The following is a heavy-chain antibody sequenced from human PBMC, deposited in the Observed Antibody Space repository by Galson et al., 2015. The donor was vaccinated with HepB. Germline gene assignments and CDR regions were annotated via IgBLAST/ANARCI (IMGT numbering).Heavy chain of an antibody. CDR1: GGSISSSRTY. J-gene: IGHJ5*02. V-gene: IGHV4-39*01. CDR2: VYYTGSA. D-gene: IGHD1-14*01. Sequence: PLSLTCTVSGGSISSSRTYWGWIRQPPGKGLEWIGTVYYTGSAYYNPSLKSRVTISADTSKKQISLNLSSVTAADTAVYYCARLSTGGALNWFDPWGQGTLVAVSS. CDR3: ARLSTGGALNWFDP.